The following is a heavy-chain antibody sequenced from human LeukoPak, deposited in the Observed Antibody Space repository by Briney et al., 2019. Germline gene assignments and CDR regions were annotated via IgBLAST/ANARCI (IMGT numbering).Heavy chain of an antibody. CDR2: IYYSGST. D-gene: IGHD5-18*01. CDR1: GGSISSYY. CDR3: AREGYSYGYDY. Sequence: NPSETLSLTCTDSGGSISSYYWSWIRQPPGKGLEWIGYIYYSGSTNYNPSLKSRVTISVDTSKNQFSLKLSSVTAADTAVYYCAREGYSYGYDYWGQGTLVTVSS. V-gene: IGHV4-59*01. J-gene: IGHJ4*02.